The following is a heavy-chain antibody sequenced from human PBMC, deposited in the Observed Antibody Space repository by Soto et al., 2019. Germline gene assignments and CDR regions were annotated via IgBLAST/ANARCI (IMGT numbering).Heavy chain of an antibody. CDR1: GASIRSYH. J-gene: IGHJ5*02. V-gene: IGHV4-4*07. CDR2: MQHTGNT. D-gene: IGHD3-16*01. CDR3: AKDVSSRRWFDP. Sequence: QVQLQESGPGLVKPSETLSLTCAVSGASIRSYHWSWIRQPAGKGLEWIGRMQHTGNTNYNPSLKSGVTMSVDTSKNHISLKMTSVTAADTAVYFCAKDVSSRRWFDPWGQGILVIVSS.